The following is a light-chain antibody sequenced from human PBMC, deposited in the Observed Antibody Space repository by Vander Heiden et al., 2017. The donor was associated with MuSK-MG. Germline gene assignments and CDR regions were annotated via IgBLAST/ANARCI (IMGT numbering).Light chain of an antibody. CDR3: HQRINF. Sequence: EIVLTQSPATLSLSPGERATLFCRASQSVSSYLAWYQQKPGQAPRLLIYDASNRAAGIPARFSGSGSGSDFTLTISSLEPEDSAVYDGHQRINFFGGGTRVEIK. V-gene: IGKV3-11*01. CDR1: QSVSSY. CDR2: DAS. J-gene: IGKJ4*01.